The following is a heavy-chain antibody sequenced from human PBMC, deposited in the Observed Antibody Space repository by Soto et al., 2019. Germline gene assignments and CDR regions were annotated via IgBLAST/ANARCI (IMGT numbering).Heavy chain of an antibody. V-gene: IGHV3-7*01. J-gene: IGHJ5*02. D-gene: IGHD4-4*01. CDR3: ARVRSTDGWFDP. CDR2: IKQDGSEK. CDR1: GFTFSNYW. Sequence: GGSLRLSCEASGFTFSNYWMTWVRQDPGKGLEWVAIIKQDGSEKYYVDSVKGRFSISRDNAKNSLFLQMNSLRVNDTAVYYCARVRSTDGWFDPWGQGTLVTVSS.